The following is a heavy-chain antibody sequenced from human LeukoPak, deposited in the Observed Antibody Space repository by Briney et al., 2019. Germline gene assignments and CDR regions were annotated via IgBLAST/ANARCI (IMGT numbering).Heavy chain of an antibody. V-gene: IGHV3-11*01. Sequence: PGGSLRLSCAASGFTFSDYYMSWIRQAPGKGLEWVSYISSSGTTIYYADSVKGRFTISRDNAKNSLYLQMNSLRAEDTAVYYCARDLRVNMIVVVDAFDIWGQGTMVTVSS. J-gene: IGHJ3*02. D-gene: IGHD3-22*01. CDR3: ARDLRVNMIVVVDAFDI. CDR2: ISSSGTTI. CDR1: GFTFSDYY.